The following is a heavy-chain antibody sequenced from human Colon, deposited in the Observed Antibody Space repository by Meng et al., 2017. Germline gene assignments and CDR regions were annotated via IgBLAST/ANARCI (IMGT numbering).Heavy chain of an antibody. V-gene: IGHV4-34*01. J-gene: IGHJ3*02. Sequence: GSLRLSCAVYGGSFSGYYGSWIRQPPGKGLEWIGEINHSGRTNYNPSLKSRVTISVDTSKNQCSLKLSSVTAADTAVDYCARGLYDILTGYYIGAFDIWGQGTMVTVSS. CDR3: ARGLYDILTGYYIGAFDI. CDR1: GGSFSGYY. D-gene: IGHD3-9*01. CDR2: INHSGRT.